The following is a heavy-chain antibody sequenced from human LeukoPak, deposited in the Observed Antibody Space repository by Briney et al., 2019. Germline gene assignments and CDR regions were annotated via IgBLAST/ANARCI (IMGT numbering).Heavy chain of an antibody. CDR1: GYTFTSYD. CDR3: ARGRRGYSSSWFTSGDYYMDV. D-gene: IGHD6-13*01. Sequence: GASVKVSCKASGYTFTSYDINWVRQATGQGLEWMGWMNPNSGNTGYAQKFQGRVTITRNTSISTAYMELSSLRSEDTAVYYCARGRRGYSSSWFTSGDYYMDVWGKGTTVTVSS. J-gene: IGHJ6*03. V-gene: IGHV1-8*03. CDR2: MNPNSGNT.